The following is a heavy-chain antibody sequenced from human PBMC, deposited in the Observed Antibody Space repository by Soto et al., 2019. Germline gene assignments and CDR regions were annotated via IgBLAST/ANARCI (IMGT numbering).Heavy chain of an antibody. J-gene: IGHJ4*02. CDR2: SYYNGDT. Sequence: QVRLQESGPKLVRPSQTLSLTCSVAGVSINRGDYYSRWIRQAPGRGVELIGSSYYNGDTNCNPSLGSRLTVSVDTSKNQFFLDLQSVVAADTAVYFCAREGGDFVQVPYYWGQGPLINVSS. CDR3: AREGGDFVQVPYY. D-gene: IGHD3-3*01. CDR1: GVSINRGDYY. V-gene: IGHV4-30-4*01.